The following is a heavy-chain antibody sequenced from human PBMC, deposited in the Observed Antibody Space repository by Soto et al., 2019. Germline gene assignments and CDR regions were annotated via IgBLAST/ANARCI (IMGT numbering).Heavy chain of an antibody. D-gene: IGHD3-3*01. CDR2: ISGSGGST. CDR1: GFTFSSYA. J-gene: IGHJ4*02. CDR3: AKDLTRFLEWFSFDY. Sequence: GGSLRLSCAASGFTFSSYAMSWVRQAPGKGLEWVSVISGSGGSTYYADSVKGRFTISRDNSKNTLYLQMNSLRAEDTAVYYCAKDLTRFLEWFSFDYWGQGTLVTVSS. V-gene: IGHV3-23*01.